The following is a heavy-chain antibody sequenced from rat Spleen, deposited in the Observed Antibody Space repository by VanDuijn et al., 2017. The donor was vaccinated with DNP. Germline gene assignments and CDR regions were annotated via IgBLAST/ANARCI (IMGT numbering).Heavy chain of an antibody. CDR3: NRNDFGQPGVS. J-gene: IGHJ2*01. D-gene: IGHD4-4*01. Sequence: QVQLKESGPGLVQPSQTLSLTCTVSGFSLTSYHVHWVRQPPGKGLEWMGRIQSGGRTDYNSALKPRLSISRDTSESQVFLTVNSLQTEDTGIYYCNRNDFGQPGVSWGQGVMVTVSS. V-gene: IGHV2S13*01. CDR1: GFSLTSYH. CDR2: IQSGGRT.